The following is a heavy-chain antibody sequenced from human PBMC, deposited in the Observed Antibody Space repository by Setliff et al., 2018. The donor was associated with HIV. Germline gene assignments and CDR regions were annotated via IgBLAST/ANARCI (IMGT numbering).Heavy chain of an antibody. CDR1: GGSINYHF. Sequence: PSETLSLTCGVSGGSINYHFWSWIRQPPGKGLEWIGYIYFTGTTNYNPSFKSRVTISVDTSKNQFSLKMGSVTASDTAVYYCARGPSASTFDPWGQGTLVTVSS. D-gene: IGHD2-15*01. CDR3: ARGPSASTFDP. J-gene: IGHJ5*02. CDR2: IYFTGTT. V-gene: IGHV4-59*11.